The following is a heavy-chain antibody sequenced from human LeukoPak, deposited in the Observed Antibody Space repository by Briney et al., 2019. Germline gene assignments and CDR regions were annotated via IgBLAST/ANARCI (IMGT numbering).Heavy chain of an antibody. CDR2: IISSGSSI. Sequence: PGGSLRLSCAASGFTFSDYYMSWIRQAPGRGLEWVSFIISSGSSIYYADSVKGRFTISGDNAKNSLYLQMNSLRAEDTAVYYCARDYGRYDIWGQGTRVTVSS. CDR1: GFTFSDYY. D-gene: IGHD3-10*01. CDR3: ARDYGRYDI. J-gene: IGHJ3*02. V-gene: IGHV3-11*01.